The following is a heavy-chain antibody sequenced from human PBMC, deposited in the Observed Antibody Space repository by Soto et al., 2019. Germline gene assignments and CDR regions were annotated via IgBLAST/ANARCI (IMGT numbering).Heavy chain of an antibody. V-gene: IGHV4-61*05. CDR2: IYYSRST. CDR3: ARQQDIAVAGIGYYFDY. J-gene: IGHJ4*02. D-gene: IGHD6-19*01. Sequence: SETLSLTCTVSGGSIRNSGYYWSWIRQHPGKGLEWIGYIYYSRSTNYTPSLKSRVTISVDTSKNQFSLKLSSVTAADTAVYYCARQQDIAVAGIGYYFDYWGQGTLVTVSS. CDR1: GGSIRNSGYY.